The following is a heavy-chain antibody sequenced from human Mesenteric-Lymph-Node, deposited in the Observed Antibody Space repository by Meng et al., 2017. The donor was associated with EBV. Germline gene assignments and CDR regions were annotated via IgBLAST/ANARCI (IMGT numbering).Heavy chain of an antibody. Sequence: QVQLEQWGAGLLKPSETLSLTCAVYGGSFSGYYWSWIRQPPGKGLEWIGEINRVGSTNYNPSLKSRLTMSVDTSKNHFSLKLTSVTAADTAVYYCVRCGAVTLVQGGPDNWGQGTLVTVDS. J-gene: IGHJ4*02. D-gene: IGHD3-10*01. CDR2: INRVGST. CDR1: GGSFSGYY. V-gene: IGHV4-34*01. CDR3: VRCGAVTLVQGGPDN.